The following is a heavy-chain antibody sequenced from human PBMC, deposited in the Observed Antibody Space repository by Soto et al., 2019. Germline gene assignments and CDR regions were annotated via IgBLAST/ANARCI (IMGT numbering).Heavy chain of an antibody. J-gene: IGHJ4*02. CDR1: GYTFTSYV. CDR2: LNPSGGST. D-gene: IGHD4-17*01. Sequence: QVQLVQSGAEVKKPGASVKVSCKASGYTFTSYVMHWVRQAPGQGLEWMGVLNPSGGSTSYAQKFQGRVTMTRDTSTSTVSMELSSLTSEDTAVYYCARDHLYGDYPLGYWGQGTLVIVSA. CDR3: ARDHLYGDYPLGY. V-gene: IGHV1-46*01.